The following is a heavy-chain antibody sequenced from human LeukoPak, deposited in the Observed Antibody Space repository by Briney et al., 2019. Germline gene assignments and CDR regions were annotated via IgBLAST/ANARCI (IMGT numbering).Heavy chain of an antibody. J-gene: IGHJ4*02. CDR3: ARTPKGVAARVRDY. Sequence: PSETLSLTCTVSGGSISSYYWSWIRQPPGKGLEWIGEINHSGSTNYNPSLKSRVTISVDTSKNQFSLKLSSVTAADTAVYYCARTPKGVAARVRDYWGQGTLVTVSS. CDR1: GGSISSYY. D-gene: IGHD6-6*01. V-gene: IGHV4-34*01. CDR2: INHSGST.